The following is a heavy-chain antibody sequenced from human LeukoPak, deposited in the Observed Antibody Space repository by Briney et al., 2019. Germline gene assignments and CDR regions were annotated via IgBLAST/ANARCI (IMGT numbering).Heavy chain of an antibody. CDR1: GFTFSSYP. Sequence: PGGSLRLSCAASGFTFSSYPMTWVRQAPGKGPEWVSFISDSGGITYYADSVKGRFTISRDNSKNTFYLQMNSLRVDDTAIYYCAKEGIYLKSSLEDWGQGTPVTVFS. V-gene: IGHV3-23*01. D-gene: IGHD5-12*01. CDR3: AKEGIYLKSSLED. CDR2: ISDSGGIT. J-gene: IGHJ4*02.